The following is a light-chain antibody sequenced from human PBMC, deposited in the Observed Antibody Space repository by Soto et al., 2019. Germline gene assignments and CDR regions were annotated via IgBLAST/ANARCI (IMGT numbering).Light chain of an antibody. CDR3: QQYHDWPPLT. CDR2: DAT. J-gene: IGKJ4*01. V-gene: IGKV3D-15*01. Sequence: DIVMTQSPATLSESPGERVTLSCRASQYISSNLAWYQQKPGQPPRLLIYDATSMATGIPSRFSGSGSGTDFTLTSISLQSEDFGVYFCQQYHDWPPLTFGGGTKVESK. CDR1: QYISSN.